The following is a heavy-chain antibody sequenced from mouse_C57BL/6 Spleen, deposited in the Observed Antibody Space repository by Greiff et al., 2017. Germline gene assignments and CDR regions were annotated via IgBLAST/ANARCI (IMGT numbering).Heavy chain of an antibody. CDR2: IHPNSGST. V-gene: IGHV1-64*01. D-gene: IGHD2-1*01. CDR1: GYTFTSYW. Sequence: QVQLQQPGAELVKPGASVKLSCTASGYTFTSYWMHWVKQRPGQGLEWIGMIHPNSGSTNYNEKFKSKATLTVDTSSSTAYMQLSSLTSEDAAVYYCARKVDGNDYAMDYWGQGTSVTVSS. CDR3: ARKVDGNDYAMDY. J-gene: IGHJ4*01.